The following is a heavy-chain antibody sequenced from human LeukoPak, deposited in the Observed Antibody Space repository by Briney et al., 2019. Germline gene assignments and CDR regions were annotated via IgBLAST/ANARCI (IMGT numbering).Heavy chain of an antibody. CDR3: ARQGGYSSSWYDY. D-gene: IGHD6-13*01. Sequence: GESLKISCKGSGYSFTSYWISWVRQMPGKGLEWMGRIDPSDSYTNYSPSFQGHVTISADKSISTAYLQWSSLKASDTAMYYCARQGGYSSSWYDYWGQGTLVTVSS. CDR1: GYSFTSYW. V-gene: IGHV5-10-1*01. CDR2: IDPSDSYT. J-gene: IGHJ4*02.